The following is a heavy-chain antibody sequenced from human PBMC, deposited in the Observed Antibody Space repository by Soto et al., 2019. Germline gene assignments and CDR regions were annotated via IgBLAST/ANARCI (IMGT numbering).Heavy chain of an antibody. Sequence: GGSLRLSCAASGFTVSSNYMSWVRQAPGKGLEWVSVIYSGGSTYYADSVKGRFTISRDNSENTLYLQMNSLRAEDTAVYYCARTCSGGTCPFDYWGQGTLVTVSS. V-gene: IGHV3-66*01. CDR2: IYSGGST. J-gene: IGHJ4*02. D-gene: IGHD2-15*01. CDR3: ARTCSGGTCPFDY. CDR1: GFTVSSNY.